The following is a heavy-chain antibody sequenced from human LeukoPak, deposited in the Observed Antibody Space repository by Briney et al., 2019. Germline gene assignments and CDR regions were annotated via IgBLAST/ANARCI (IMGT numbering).Heavy chain of an antibody. CDR2: IYTSGST. CDR1: GGSISSFY. CDR3: ARAASYTSGWYDAFDI. Sequence: SETLSLTCTVSGGSISSFYWSWIRQTAGKGLEWIGRIYTSGSTNYNPSLKSRVTMSVDTSKNQFSLKLSSVTAADTAVYYCARAASYTSGWYDAFDIWGQGTMVTVSS. V-gene: IGHV4-4*07. D-gene: IGHD6-19*01. J-gene: IGHJ3*02.